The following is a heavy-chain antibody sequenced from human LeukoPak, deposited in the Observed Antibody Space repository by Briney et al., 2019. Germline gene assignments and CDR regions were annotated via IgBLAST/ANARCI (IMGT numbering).Heavy chain of an antibody. D-gene: IGHD6-19*01. Sequence: SETLSLTCTASGGSISSYYWSWIRQPAGKGLEWVGRIYTSGSTNYNPSLKSRVTMTVDTSKNQFSLKLSSVTAADTAVYYCARAHAGYSSGWHDYWGQGTLVTVSS. CDR2: IYTSGST. CDR3: ARAHAGYSSGWHDY. V-gene: IGHV4-4*07. CDR1: GGSISSYY. J-gene: IGHJ4*02.